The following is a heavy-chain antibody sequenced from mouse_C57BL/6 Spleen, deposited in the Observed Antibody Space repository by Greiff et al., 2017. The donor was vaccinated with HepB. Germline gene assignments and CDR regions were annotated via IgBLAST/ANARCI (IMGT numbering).Heavy chain of an antibody. Sequence: DVHLVESEGGLVQPGSSMKLSCTASGFTFSDYYMAWVRQVPEKGLEWVANINYDGSSTYYLDSLKSRFIISRDNAKNILYLQMSSLKSEDTATYYCARDYSNYYAMDYWGQGTSVTVSS. V-gene: IGHV5-16*01. J-gene: IGHJ4*01. CDR2: INYDGSST. D-gene: IGHD2-5*01. CDR3: ARDYSNYYAMDY. CDR1: GFTFSDYY.